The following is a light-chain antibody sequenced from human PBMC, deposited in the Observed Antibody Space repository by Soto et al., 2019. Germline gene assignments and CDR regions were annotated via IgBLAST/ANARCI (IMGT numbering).Light chain of an antibody. J-gene: IGLJ1*01. V-gene: IGLV1-51*02. Sequence: QSALTQPPSVSAAPGQKVTISCSGSSSNIGNNHVSWYQQLPGTAPKLLIFENNKRPSGIPDRFSASKSGTSATLAITGLQTGDAADYYCGTWDNSLSLPYVFRPVTKVTV. CDR3: GTWDNSLSLPYV. CDR1: SSNIGNNH. CDR2: ENN.